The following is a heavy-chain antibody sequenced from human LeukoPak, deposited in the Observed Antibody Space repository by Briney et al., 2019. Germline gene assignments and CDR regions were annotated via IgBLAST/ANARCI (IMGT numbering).Heavy chain of an antibody. CDR3: ARVVGRVIDAFDI. CDR2: IYYSGST. J-gene: IGHJ3*02. Sequence: PSETLSLTCTVSGGSISSYYWSWIRQPPGKGLEWIGYIYYSGSTNYNPSLKSRVTISVDTSKNQFSLKLSSVTAADTAVYYCARVVGRVIDAFDIWGQGTMVTVSS. V-gene: IGHV4-59*13. D-gene: IGHD3-10*01. CDR1: GGSISSYY.